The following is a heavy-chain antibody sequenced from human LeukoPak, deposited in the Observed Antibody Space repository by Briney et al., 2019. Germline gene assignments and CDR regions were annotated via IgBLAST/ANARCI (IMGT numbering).Heavy chain of an antibody. D-gene: IGHD3-3*01. CDR2: ITLYIGNT. Sequence: ASVKVSCKASGYTFTSYGISWVRQAPGQGLEWMGWITLYIGNTNYAQKLQGRVTMTTDTSTSTAYMELRSLRSDDTAVYYCARAVPPNLERFYYWGQGTLVTVSS. V-gene: IGHV1-18*01. CDR1: GYTFTSYG. J-gene: IGHJ4*02. CDR3: ARAVPPNLERFYY.